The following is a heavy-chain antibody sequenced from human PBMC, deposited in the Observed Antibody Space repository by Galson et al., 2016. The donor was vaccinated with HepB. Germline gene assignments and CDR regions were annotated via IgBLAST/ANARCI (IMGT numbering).Heavy chain of an antibody. CDR1: GYTFTTYA. D-gene: IGHD2-15*01. CDR2: INTVNDTM. V-gene: IGHV1-3*04. CDR3: ARDLVARGVRFDF. J-gene: IGHJ4*02. Sequence: SVKVSCKASGYTFTTYAVHWVRQAPGQRLEWMGWINTVNDTMKYSQNFQGRVTITRDTSATPAYMELGSLRSEDTAVYYCARDLVARGVRFDFWGQGTLVTVSS.